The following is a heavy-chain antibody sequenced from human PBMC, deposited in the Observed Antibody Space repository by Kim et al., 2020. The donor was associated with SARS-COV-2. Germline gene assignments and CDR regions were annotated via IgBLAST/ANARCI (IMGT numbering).Heavy chain of an antibody. D-gene: IGHD3-9*01. CDR3: ARVFDWFYFDY. J-gene: IGHJ4*02. Sequence: GGSLRLSCAASGFTFSSYEMNWVRQAPGKGLEWVSYISSSGSTIYYADSVKGRFTISRDNAKNSLYLQMNSLRAEDTAVYYCARVFDWFYFDYWGQGTLVTVSS. V-gene: IGHV3-48*03. CDR1: GFTFSSYE. CDR2: ISSSGSTI.